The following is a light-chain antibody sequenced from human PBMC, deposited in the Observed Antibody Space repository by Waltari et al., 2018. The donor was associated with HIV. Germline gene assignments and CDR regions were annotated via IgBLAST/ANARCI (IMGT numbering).Light chain of an antibody. CDR1: NSNIGPNT. V-gene: IGLV1-44*01. J-gene: IGLJ3*02. Sequence: SVLTQPPSASGTPGQRVTISCSGSNSNIGPNTGNWYRQLPGTTPQLLIHSNEQRPSRVPDRFPGSKSGTSASLAISGLQSEDEADYYCAAWDDTLNGWVFGGGTKLTVL. CDR3: AAWDDTLNGWV. CDR2: SNE.